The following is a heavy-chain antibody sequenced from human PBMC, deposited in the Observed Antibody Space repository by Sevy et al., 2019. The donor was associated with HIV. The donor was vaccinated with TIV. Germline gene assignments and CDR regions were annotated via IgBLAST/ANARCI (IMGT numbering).Heavy chain of an antibody. D-gene: IGHD5-18*01. CDR2: MKQDGSEE. V-gene: IGHV3-7*01. J-gene: IGHJ4*01. CDR3: VREGLGGYSYSLDY. Sequence: GGSLRLSCAASGFSFSIYWMSWVRQAPGKGLEWVATMKQDGSEEDYVDSVKGRFTISRDNAKNSLCLQMNSLSAEDTAVYYCVREGLGGYSYSLDYWGHGTLVTVSS. CDR1: GFSFSIYW.